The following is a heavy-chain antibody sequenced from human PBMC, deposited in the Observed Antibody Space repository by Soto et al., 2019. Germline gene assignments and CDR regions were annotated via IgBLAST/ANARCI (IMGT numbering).Heavy chain of an antibody. CDR3: FRAVAATGDLRYGSDF. V-gene: IGHV1-3*01. CDR2: INAGNGNT. Sequence: RLEWMGWINAGNGNTKYSQKFQGRVTITRDTSASTAYMELSSLRSEDTAVYYCFRAVAATGDLRYGSDFWGNRTTVTV. D-gene: IGHD6-13*01. J-gene: IGHJ6*04.